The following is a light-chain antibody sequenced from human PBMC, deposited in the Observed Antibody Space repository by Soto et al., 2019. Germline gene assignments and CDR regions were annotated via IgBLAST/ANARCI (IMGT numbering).Light chain of an antibody. Sequence: QSVLTQPRSVSGSPGQSVTVSCIGTSSDVGGYNSVSWYQEHPGKAPKLMIYDVTNRPSGISNRFSGSKSGNTASLTISGLQAEDEADYYCSSYSSTSAYVVFGGGTKLTVL. V-gene: IGLV2-14*01. CDR1: SSDVGGYNS. J-gene: IGLJ2*01. CDR2: DVT. CDR3: SSYSSTSAYVV.